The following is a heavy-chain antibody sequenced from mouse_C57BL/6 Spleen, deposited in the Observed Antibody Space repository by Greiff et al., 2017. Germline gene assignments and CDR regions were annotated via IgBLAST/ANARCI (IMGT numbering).Heavy chain of an antibody. CDR2: IDPSDSYT. CDR3: ARFRTERYFGG. Sequence: VQLQQPGAELVMPGASVKLSCKASGYTFTSYWMHWVKQRPGQGLEWIGEIDPSDSYTNYNQKLKGKSTLTLDKSTNTAYMQLSSLTSEDSAVYYCARFRTERYFGGWGTGTTVTVSS. V-gene: IGHV1-69*01. J-gene: IGHJ1*03. CDR1: GYTFTSYW.